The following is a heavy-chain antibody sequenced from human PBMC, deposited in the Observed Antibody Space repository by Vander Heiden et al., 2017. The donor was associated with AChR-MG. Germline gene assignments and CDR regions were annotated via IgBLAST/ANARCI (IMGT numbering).Heavy chain of an antibody. CDR2: IYHGGST. V-gene: IGHV4-4*02. CDR3: ARDKKPRVRGTNYYYGMDV. J-gene: IGHJ6*02. CDR1: GGPISSTNW. D-gene: IGHD3-10*01. Sequence: QVQLQYSGSGLVPPSATLSPTCPVSGGPISSTNWGRRVRQPPGKGLEWIGEIYHGGSTNYNPSLKSRVTISVDKSKNQFSLKLSSVTAADTAVYYCARDKKPRVRGTNYYYGMDVWGQGTTVTVSS.